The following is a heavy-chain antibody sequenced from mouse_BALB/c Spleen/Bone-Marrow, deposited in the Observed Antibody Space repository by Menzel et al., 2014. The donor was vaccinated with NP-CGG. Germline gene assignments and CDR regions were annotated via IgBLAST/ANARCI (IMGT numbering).Heavy chain of an antibody. D-gene: IGHD2-3*01. CDR3: ARSDGYRAMDY. CDR2: IYPGDGDT. J-gene: IGHJ4*01. CDR1: GYAFSNSW. Sequence: VQLAESGPELAKPGASVKISCKASGYAFSNSWMNWVKQRPGQGLEWIGRIYPGDGDTYYNGKFKDKATLTADKSSSTAYMQLSSLTSVDSAVYFCARSDGYRAMDYRGQGTSVTVSS. V-gene: IGHV1-82*01.